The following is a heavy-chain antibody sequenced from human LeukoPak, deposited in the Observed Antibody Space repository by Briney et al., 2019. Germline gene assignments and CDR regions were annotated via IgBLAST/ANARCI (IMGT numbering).Heavy chain of an antibody. CDR2: INAGNGNT. J-gene: IGHJ4*02. V-gene: IGHV1-3*01. CDR1: GYTLTSYA. Sequence: ASVKVSCKASGYTLTSYAMHWVRQAPGQRLEWMGWINAGNGNTKYSQKFQGRVTITRDTSASTAYMELSSLRSEDTAVYYCARDLIVVVPAAMAPLVYWGQGTLVTVSS. CDR3: ARDLIVVVPAAMAPLVY. D-gene: IGHD2-2*01.